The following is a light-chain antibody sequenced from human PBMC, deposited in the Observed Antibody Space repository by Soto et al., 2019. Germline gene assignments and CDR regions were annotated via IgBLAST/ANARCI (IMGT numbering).Light chain of an antibody. Sequence: QSVLTQPPSVSGSPGQSVTISCTGTSSDVGSYNRVSWYQQPPGTAPKLMMYEVTNRPSGVPDRFSGSKSGSTASLTISGLQAEDEADYYCSLYTSGSTYVFGTGTKVTVL. CDR3: SLYTSGSTYV. CDR1: SSDVGSYNR. J-gene: IGLJ1*01. CDR2: EVT. V-gene: IGLV2-18*01.